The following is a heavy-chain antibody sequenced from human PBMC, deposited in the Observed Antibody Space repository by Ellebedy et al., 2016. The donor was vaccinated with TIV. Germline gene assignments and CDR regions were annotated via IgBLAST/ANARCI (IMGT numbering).Heavy chain of an antibody. CDR3: ARVSHSVAGNYYYYGMDV. V-gene: IGHV3-21*01. J-gene: IGHJ6*02. D-gene: IGHD6-19*01. Sequence: GESLKISCAASGFTFSSYSMNWVRQAPGKGLEWVSSISSSSSYIYYADSVKGRFTISRDNAKNSLYLQMNSLRAEDTAVYYCARVSHSVAGNYYYYGMDVWGQGTTVTVSS. CDR1: GFTFSSYS. CDR2: ISSSSSYI.